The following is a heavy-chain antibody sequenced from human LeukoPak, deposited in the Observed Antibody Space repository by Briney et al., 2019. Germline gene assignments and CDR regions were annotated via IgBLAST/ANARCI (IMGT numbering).Heavy chain of an antibody. CDR3: ARGRGYYGSGRTLFDY. V-gene: IGHV4-34*01. D-gene: IGHD3-10*01. CDR1: GGSFSGYY. Sequence: PLETLSLTCAVYGGSFSGYYWSWIRQPPGKGLEWIGEINHSGSTNYNPSLKSRVTISVDTSKNQFSLKLSSVTAADTAVYYCARGRGYYGSGRTLFDYWGQGTLVTVSS. CDR2: INHSGST. J-gene: IGHJ4*02.